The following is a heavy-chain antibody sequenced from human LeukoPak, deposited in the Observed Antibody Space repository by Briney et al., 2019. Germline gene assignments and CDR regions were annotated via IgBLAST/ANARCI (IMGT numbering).Heavy chain of an antibody. Sequence: KTSQTLSLTCTVSGGSISSGDYYWSWIRQPPGKGLEWIGYIYYSGSTYYNPSLKSRVTISVDTSKNQFSLKLSSVTAADTAVYYCARGADYYYMDVWGKGTTVTVSS. CDR3: ARGADYYYMDV. CDR1: GGSISSGDYY. J-gene: IGHJ6*03. V-gene: IGHV4-30-4*08. CDR2: IYYSGST.